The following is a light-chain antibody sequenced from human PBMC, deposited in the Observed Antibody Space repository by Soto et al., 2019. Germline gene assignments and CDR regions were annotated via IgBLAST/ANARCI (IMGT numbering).Light chain of an antibody. CDR2: GAS. Sequence: EIVLTQSPGTLSLSPGERATLSCRASQSVSSRYLAWYQQKPGQAPRLLIYGASSRATGIPDRISGSGSGTDFTLTISRLEPEDFAVYYCQHYRSSPPMYTFGQGTKLEIK. CDR3: QHYRSSPPMYT. V-gene: IGKV3-20*01. CDR1: QSVSSRY. J-gene: IGKJ2*01.